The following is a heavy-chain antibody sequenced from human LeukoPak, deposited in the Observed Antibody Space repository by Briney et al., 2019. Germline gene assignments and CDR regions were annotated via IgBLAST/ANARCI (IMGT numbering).Heavy chain of an antibody. V-gene: IGHV3-30*18. J-gene: IGHJ6*02. D-gene: IGHD5-18*01. CDR3: AKDRIPLVV. CDR2: ISYDGSNK. Sequence: PGGSLGLSRAASGFTFSSNGMHWVRQAPGKGLEWVAVISYDGSNKYYADSVKGRFTISRDNSKNTLYLQMNSLRAEDTAAYYCAKDRIPLVVWGQGTTVTVSS. CDR1: GFTFSSNG.